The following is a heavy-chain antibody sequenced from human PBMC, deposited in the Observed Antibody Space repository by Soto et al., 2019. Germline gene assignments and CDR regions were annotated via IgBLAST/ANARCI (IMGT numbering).Heavy chain of an antibody. Sequence: EVQLVESGGGLVQPGGSLRLSCAASGFTFSSYEMNWDRQAPGKGLEWVSYISSSGSTIYYADSVKGRFTISRDNAKNSLYLQMNSLRAEDTAVYYCARAGGPVQARAFDIWGQGTMVTVSS. CDR1: GFTFSSYE. V-gene: IGHV3-48*03. CDR2: ISSSGSTI. J-gene: IGHJ3*02. CDR3: ARAGGPVQARAFDI. D-gene: IGHD3-10*01.